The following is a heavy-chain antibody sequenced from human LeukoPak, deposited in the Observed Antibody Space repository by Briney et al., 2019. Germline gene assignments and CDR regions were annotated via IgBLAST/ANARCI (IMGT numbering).Heavy chain of an antibody. V-gene: IGHV3-15*01. CDR3: TTSVLLWTGRFDY. J-gene: IGHJ4*02. Sequence: PGGSLRLSCAASGFTFSDHYMSWIRQAPGKGLEWVGRIKSKTDGGTTDYAAPVKGRFTISRDDSKNTLYLQMNSLKTEDTAVYYCTTSVLLWTGRFDYWGQGTLVTVSS. CDR2: IKSKTDGGTT. CDR1: GFTFSDHY. D-gene: IGHD3-10*02.